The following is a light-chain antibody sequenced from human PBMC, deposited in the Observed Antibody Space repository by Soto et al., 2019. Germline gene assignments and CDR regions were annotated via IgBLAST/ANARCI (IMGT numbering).Light chain of an antibody. CDR3: QQYNSYSSGT. J-gene: IGKJ1*01. Sequence: DIQMTQSPSTLSASVGDRVTITCRASQSIDSWWAWYQQKPGKAPNLLIYKASSLESGVPSRFSGSGSGTEFTLTISSLQPDDFSTYYCQQYNSYSSGTFGQGTKVDIK. CDR1: QSIDSW. CDR2: KAS. V-gene: IGKV1-5*03.